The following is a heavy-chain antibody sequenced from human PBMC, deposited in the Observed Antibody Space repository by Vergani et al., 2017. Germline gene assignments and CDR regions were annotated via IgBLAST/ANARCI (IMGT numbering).Heavy chain of an antibody. V-gene: IGHV3-48*01. CDR2: ISSSSSTI. CDR1: GFTFSSYS. J-gene: IGHJ6*02. Sequence: EVQLVESGGGLVQPGGSLRLSCAASGFTFSSYSMNWVRQAPGKGLEWVSYISSSSSTIYYADSVKGRFTISRDISKNTLHLQLNSLRVEDTAVYFCSYGMDVWGQGTTVTVSS. CDR3: SYGMDV.